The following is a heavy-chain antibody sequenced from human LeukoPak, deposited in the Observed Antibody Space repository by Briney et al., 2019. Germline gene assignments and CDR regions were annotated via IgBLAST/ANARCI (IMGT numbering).Heavy chain of an antibody. CDR3: ARAMVRGVTILPLDV. V-gene: IGHV3-64*01. Sequence: GGSLRLSCAASGFTFSSYAMHWVRQAPGKGLEYVSAISSNGGSTYYANSVKGRFTISRDNSKNTLYLQMGSLRAEDMAVYYCARAMVRGVTILPLDVWGKGTTVTVSS. J-gene: IGHJ6*04. CDR1: GFTFSSYA. CDR2: ISSNGGST. D-gene: IGHD3-10*01.